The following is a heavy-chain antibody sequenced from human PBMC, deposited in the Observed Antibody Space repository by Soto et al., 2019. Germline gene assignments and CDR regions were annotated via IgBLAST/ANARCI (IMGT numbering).Heavy chain of an antibody. D-gene: IGHD1-26*01. CDR3: AKDNSLRGQYGTPTYYYSGMDV. CDR2: INPSGGST. Sequence: ASVKVSCKASGYTFTSYYMHWVRQAPGQGLEWMGIINPSGGSTSYAQKFQGRVTMTRDTSTSTVYMELSSLRSEDTAEYYCAKDNSLRGQYGTPTYYYSGMDVWGQGTTVPSP. CDR1: GYTFTSYY. V-gene: IGHV1-46*01. J-gene: IGHJ6*02.